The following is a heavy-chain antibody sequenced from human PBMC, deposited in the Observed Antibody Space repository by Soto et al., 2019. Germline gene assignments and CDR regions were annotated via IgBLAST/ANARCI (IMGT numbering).Heavy chain of an antibody. J-gene: IGHJ6*02. V-gene: IGHV1-69*12. CDR2: IMPIFRTA. CDR3: ARDQDRPQLGGNYYYIMDV. CDR1: GGTFSTAA. D-gene: IGHD3-3*02. Sequence: QVQVEQSGAEVKKPGSSVKVSCKAYGGTFSTAAISWVRQAPGQGLEWMGGIMPIFRTADYAQKFQGRVTITADESTSTAYLELRSLSSEDTAIYYCARDQDRPQLGGNYYYIMDVWGQGTTVTVSS.